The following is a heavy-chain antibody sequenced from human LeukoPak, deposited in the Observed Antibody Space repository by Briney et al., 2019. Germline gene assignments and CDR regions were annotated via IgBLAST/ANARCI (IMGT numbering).Heavy chain of an antibody. CDR3: ARGGGGGHVLWFGRGDWFDP. Sequence: GGSLRLSCEGSGFTFSSYSMNWVRQAPGKGLEWVSSISSSSSYIYYADSVKGRFTISRDNAKNSLYLQMNSLRAEDTAVYYCARGGGGGHVLWFGRGDWFDPWGQGTLVTVSS. J-gene: IGHJ5*02. CDR2: ISSSSSYI. V-gene: IGHV3-21*01. D-gene: IGHD3-10*01. CDR1: GFTFSSYS.